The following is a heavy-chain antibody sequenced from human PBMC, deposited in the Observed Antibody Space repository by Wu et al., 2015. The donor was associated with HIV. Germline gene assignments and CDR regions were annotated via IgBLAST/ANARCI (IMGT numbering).Heavy chain of an antibody. V-gene: IGHV4-38-2*01. Sequence: QVQLQESGPGLVKPSETLSLTCAVSGYSISSGYYWGWIRQPPGKGLEWIGGIYHSGSTYYNPSLKSRVTISVDTSRNQFSLKLSSVTAADTAVYYCARVQQLVLRYYFDYWGQGTLVTVSS. J-gene: IGHJ4*02. CDR2: IYHSGST. D-gene: IGHD6-13*01. CDR1: GYSISSGYY. CDR3: ARVQQLVLRYYFDY.